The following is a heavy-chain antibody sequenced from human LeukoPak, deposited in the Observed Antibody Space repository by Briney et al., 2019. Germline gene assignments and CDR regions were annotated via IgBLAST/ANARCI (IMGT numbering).Heavy chain of an antibody. V-gene: IGHV4-59*11. D-gene: IGHD4-17*01. Sequence: PSETLSLTCTVSGGSINSHYWSWIRQPPGKRLEWIGYIYHNGRSDYNPSLKTRVTISIHTSKQHLSLRLTSVTAADTAMYYCARGGALYGDYIAVDGFDVWGQGTMVTVSS. CDR1: GGSINSHY. J-gene: IGHJ3*01. CDR2: IYHNGRS. CDR3: ARGGALYGDYIAVDGFDV.